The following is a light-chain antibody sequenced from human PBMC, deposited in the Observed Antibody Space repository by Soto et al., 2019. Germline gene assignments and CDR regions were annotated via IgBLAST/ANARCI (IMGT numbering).Light chain of an antibody. CDR1: QSVSEF. CDR2: DAS. Sequence: EIVLTQSPATLSLSPGERATLSCRASQSVSEFLAWYQQKRGQAPRLLIYDASNRATGIPARFSGSGSGTDFTLTISSLETVYLAVHYCHRRSDWPWTFGQQTKVDI. V-gene: IGKV3-11*01. CDR3: HRRSDWPWT. J-gene: IGKJ1*01.